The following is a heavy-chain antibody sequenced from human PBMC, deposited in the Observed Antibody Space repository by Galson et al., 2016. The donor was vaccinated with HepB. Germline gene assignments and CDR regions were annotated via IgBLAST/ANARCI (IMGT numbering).Heavy chain of an antibody. Sequence: SVKVSCKASGFAFSTSAVQWVRQARGQRLGLIGWLVVGSGNTHNAQKFQERVTITRDMSTSTAYMELSSLRSEDTAVYYCAADSSLGAFDIWGQGTLVTVSS. J-gene: IGHJ3*02. CDR2: LVVGSGNT. D-gene: IGHD7-27*01. CDR3: AADSSLGAFDI. V-gene: IGHV1-58*01. CDR1: GFAFSTSA.